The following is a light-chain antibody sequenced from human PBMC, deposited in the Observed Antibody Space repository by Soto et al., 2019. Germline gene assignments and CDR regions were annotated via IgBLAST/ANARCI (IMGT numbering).Light chain of an antibody. CDR1: SSDVGAYNH. CDR3: CSYTSSGTLYV. Sequence: QSALTQPASVSGSPGQSITISCTGTSSDVGAYNHVSWYQQHPGKAPQLIIYEVSKRPSGLSNRFSASKSGNTASLTISGLQAEDEADYYCCSYTSSGTLYVFGTGTKLTVL. J-gene: IGLJ1*01. CDR2: EVS. V-gene: IGLV2-14*01.